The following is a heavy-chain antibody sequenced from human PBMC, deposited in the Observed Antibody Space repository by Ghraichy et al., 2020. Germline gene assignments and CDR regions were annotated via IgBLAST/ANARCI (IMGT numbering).Heavy chain of an antibody. CDR2: ISYDGSNK. V-gene: IGHV3-30*18. Sequence: GGSLRLSCAASGFTFSSYGMHWVRQAPGKGLEWVAVISYDGSNKYYADSVKGRFTISRDNSKNTLYLQMNSLRAEDTAVYYCAKDLQQLGDYYYSYGMDVWGQGTTVTVSS. D-gene: IGHD6-13*01. CDR1: GFTFSSYG. CDR3: AKDLQQLGDYYYSYGMDV. J-gene: IGHJ6*02.